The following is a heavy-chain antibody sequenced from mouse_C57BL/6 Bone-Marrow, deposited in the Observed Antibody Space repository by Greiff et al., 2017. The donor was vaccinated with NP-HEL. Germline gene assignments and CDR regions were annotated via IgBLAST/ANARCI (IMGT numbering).Heavy chain of an antibody. J-gene: IGHJ4*01. D-gene: IGHD2-5*01. V-gene: IGHV1-82*01. CDR2: IYPGDGDT. CDR1: GYAFSSSW. CDR3: AYSNYGEMDY. Sequence: QVQLQQSGPELVKPGASVKISCKASGYAFSSSWMNWVKQRPGKGLEWIGRIYPGDGDTNYNGKFKGKATLTADKSSSTAYLQLSSLTSEDTAIYYCAYSNYGEMDYWGQGTSVTVSS.